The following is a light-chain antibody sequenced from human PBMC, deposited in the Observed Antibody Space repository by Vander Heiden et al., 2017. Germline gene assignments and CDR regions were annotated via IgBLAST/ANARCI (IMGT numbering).Light chain of an antibody. CDR2: AAS. J-gene: IGKJ4*01. CDR3: QQSYSTPPT. V-gene: IGKV1-39*01. Sequence: DIQMTQSPSSLSASVGDRVTITCRASQSISSYLNWYQQKPGKAPKLLIYAASSVQSGVPSRFSGSGSGTDFTLTISSLQPEDFATYYWQQSYSTPPTFGGGTKVEIK. CDR1: QSISSY.